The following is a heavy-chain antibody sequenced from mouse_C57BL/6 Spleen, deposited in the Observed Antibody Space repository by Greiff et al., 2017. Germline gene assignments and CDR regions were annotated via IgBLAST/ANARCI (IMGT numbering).Heavy chain of an antibody. D-gene: IGHD2-4*01. CDR3: ARGDYDYEGAY. Sequence: VQLQQSGAELVRPGTSVKVSCKASGYAFTNYLIEWVKQRPGQGLEWIGVINPGSGGTNYNEKFKGKATLTADKSSSTAYMQLSSLTSEDSAVYFCARGDYDYEGAYWGQGTLVTVSA. CDR1: GYAFTNYL. J-gene: IGHJ3*01. V-gene: IGHV1-54*01. CDR2: INPGSGGT.